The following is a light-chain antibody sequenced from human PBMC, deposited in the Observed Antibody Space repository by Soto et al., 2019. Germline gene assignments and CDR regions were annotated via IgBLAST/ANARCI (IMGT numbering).Light chain of an antibody. V-gene: IGLV2-14*01. CDR3: GSYTTSSSYV. CDR2: DVT. J-gene: IGLJ1*01. Sequence: QSALTQPASVSGSPGQSITISCTGTSSDVGGYIHVSWYQQHPGKAPKLMIYDVTSRPSGVSYRFSGSKSGNTASLTISGLQAEDEADYYCGSYTTSSSYVFGTGTKVTVL. CDR1: SSDVGGYIH.